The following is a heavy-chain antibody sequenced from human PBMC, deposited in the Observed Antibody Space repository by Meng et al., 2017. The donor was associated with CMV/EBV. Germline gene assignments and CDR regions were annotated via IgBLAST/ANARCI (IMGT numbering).Heavy chain of an antibody. CDR1: GGTFSSYA. CDR2: IIPILGIA. D-gene: IGHD3-10*01. CDR3: ARGGLYYYGSRTRPPRAWFDP. Sequence: SVKVSCKASGGTFSSYAISWVRQAPGQGLEWMGGIIPILGIANYAQKFQGRVTITADKSTSTAYMELSSLRSEDTAVYYCARGGLYYYGSRTRPPRAWFDPWGQGTLVTVSS. V-gene: IGHV1-69*10. J-gene: IGHJ5*02.